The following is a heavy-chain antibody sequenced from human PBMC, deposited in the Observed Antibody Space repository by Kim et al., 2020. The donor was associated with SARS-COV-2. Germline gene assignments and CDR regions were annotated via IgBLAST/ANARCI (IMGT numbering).Heavy chain of an antibody. Sequence: GGSLRLSCAASGFTFSSYAMHGVRQAPGKGLEWAAVISYDGSNKYDADSVKGRFTITRDNSKNTLYLQMNSLRAEQTAVYYCARARNIEVVPAAWINHYGLDVWGQGTTVTVSS. CDR1: GFTFSSYA. CDR2: ISYDGSNK. D-gene: IGHD2-2*01. CDR3: ARARNIEVVPAAWINHYGLDV. J-gene: IGHJ6*02. V-gene: IGHV3-30-3*01.